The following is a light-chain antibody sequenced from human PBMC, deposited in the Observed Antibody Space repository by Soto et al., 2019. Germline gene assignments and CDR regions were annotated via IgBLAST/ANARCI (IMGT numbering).Light chain of an antibody. CDR1: GSDVGGYNF. V-gene: IGLV2-14*03. J-gene: IGLJ2*01. CDR2: DVN. CDR3: CSYASSSTRVI. Sequence: QSALTQPASVSGSPGQSITISCTGTGSDVGGYNFVSWYQQHPGKAPKLMIYDVNIRPSGVSNRFSGSKSGNTASLTISGLQAEEEADYYCCSYASSSTRVIFGGGTKVTVL.